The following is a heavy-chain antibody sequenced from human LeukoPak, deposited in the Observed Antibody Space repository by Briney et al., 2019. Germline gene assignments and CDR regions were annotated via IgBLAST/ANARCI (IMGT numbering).Heavy chain of an antibody. Sequence: SVTVSCNASGGTFSSYAISWVRLAPGQGLEWMGRIIPIFGTATYAQKFPGRVTITTDESTSTAYMELSSLRSEDTAVYYCARDDAADFWTAGYYFDYWGQGTLVTVSS. CDR1: GGTFSSYA. D-gene: IGHD3-3*01. J-gene: IGHJ4*02. CDR2: IIPIFGTA. V-gene: IGHV1-69*05. CDR3: ARDDAADFWTAGYYFDY.